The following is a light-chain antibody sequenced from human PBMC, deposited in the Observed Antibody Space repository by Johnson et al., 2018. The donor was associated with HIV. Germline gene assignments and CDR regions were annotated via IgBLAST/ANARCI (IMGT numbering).Light chain of an antibody. CDR2: DNN. Sequence: QSVLTQPPSVSAAPGQKVTISCSGSSSNIGNNYVSWYQQLPGTAPKLLIFDNNKRPSGIPDRFYASKSGTSATLCITGLPPGDAADYYCGTWDSSLSAYVFGTGTKVTVL. CDR3: GTWDSSLSAYV. V-gene: IGLV1-51*01. J-gene: IGLJ1*01. CDR1: SSNIGNNY.